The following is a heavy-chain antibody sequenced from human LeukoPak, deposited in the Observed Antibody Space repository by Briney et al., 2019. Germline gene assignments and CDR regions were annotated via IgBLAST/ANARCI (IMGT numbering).Heavy chain of an antibody. V-gene: IGHV3-48*01. D-gene: IGHD2-15*01. J-gene: IGHJ4*02. CDR1: GFTFSSYS. CDR3: ARVYCSGGSCSTGDCFDY. CDR2: ISSSSSTI. Sequence: PGGSLRLSCAASGFTFSSYSMNWVRQAPGKGLEWVSYISSSSSTIYYADSVKGRFTISRDNAKNSLYLQMNSLRAEDTAVYYCARVYCSGGSCSTGDCFDYWGQGTLVTVSS.